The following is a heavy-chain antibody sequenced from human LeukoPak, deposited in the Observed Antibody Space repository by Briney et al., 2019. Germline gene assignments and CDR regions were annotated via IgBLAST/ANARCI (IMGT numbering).Heavy chain of an antibody. D-gene: IGHD1-14*01. CDR2: INHSGST. CDR3: ARGRIEWYDYMDV. CDR1: GGSFSGYY. J-gene: IGHJ6*03. V-gene: IGHV4-34*01. Sequence: SETLSLTCAVYGGSFSGYYWSWIRQPPGKGLEWIGEINHSGSTNYNPSLKSRVTISVDTSKNQFSLKLSSVTAADTAVYYCARGRIEWYDYMDVWGKGTTVTVSS.